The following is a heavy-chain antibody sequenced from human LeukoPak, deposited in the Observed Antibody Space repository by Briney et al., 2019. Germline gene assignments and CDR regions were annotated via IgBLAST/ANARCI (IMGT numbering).Heavy chain of an antibody. CDR2: LSYDGTDW. D-gene: IGHD6-19*01. J-gene: IGHJ4*02. CDR3: ARGTPAVAGIDY. Sequence: GGSLRLSCAASGFTFTTDPMHWVRQTPGKGLEWLGVLSYDGTDWYYAGSVRGRFTISRDNSKKTLYLQMNSLTREDTAVYYCARGTPAVAGIDYWGLGTLVTVSS. V-gene: IGHV3-30*04. CDR1: GFTFTTDP.